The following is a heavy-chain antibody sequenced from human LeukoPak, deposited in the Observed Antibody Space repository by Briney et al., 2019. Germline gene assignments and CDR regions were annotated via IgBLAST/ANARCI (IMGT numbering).Heavy chain of an antibody. CDR3: ARHRPHSGYCSSTSCPLGLFTNYGMDV. CDR2: IYPGDSDT. Sequence: GESLKISCKGSGYSFTSYWIGWVRQMPGKGLEWMGIIYPGDSDTRYSPSFQGQVTISADKSISTAYLQWSSLKASDTAMYYCARHRPHSGYCSSTSCPLGLFTNYGMDVWGQGTTVTVSS. D-gene: IGHD2-2*03. J-gene: IGHJ6*02. V-gene: IGHV5-51*01. CDR1: GYSFTSYW.